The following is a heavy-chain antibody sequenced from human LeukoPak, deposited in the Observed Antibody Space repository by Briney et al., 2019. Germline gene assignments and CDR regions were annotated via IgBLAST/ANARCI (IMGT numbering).Heavy chain of an antibody. CDR2: INHSGYT. J-gene: IGHJ6*02. Sequence: PSETLSLTCAVSGGSFGDFYWSWIRQPPGKGLEWIGEINHSGYTNYYPSLKSRVTISVDTSKNQFSLKLSSVTAADTAVYYCSRTRYDYWSDPYYYYGMDVWGQGTTVTVSS. D-gene: IGHD3/OR15-3a*01. CDR1: GGSFGDFY. CDR3: SRTRYDYWSDPYYYYGMDV. V-gene: IGHV4-34*01.